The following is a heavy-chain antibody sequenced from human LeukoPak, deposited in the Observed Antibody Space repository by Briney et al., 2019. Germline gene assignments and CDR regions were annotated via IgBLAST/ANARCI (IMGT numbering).Heavy chain of an antibody. V-gene: IGHV3-66*04. Sequence: PGGSLRLSCAASGFSVINNYMTWVRQAPGKGLEWVSVIYNGGATYYADSVKGRFIISRDNSKNTLFLQMDSLRVEDTAVYYCARRYFSMDVWGQGTTVAVSS. CDR1: GFSVINNY. CDR2: IYNGGAT. J-gene: IGHJ6*02. CDR3: ARRYFSMDV.